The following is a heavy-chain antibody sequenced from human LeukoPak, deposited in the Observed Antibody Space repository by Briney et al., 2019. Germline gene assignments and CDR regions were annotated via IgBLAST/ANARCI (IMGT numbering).Heavy chain of an antibody. CDR2: INHSGST. V-gene: IGHV4-34*01. CDR1: GGSFSGYY. CDR3: ARSRQAPFDY. J-gene: IGHJ4*02. Sequence: PSETLSLTCAVCGGSFSGYYWSWIRQPPGKGLEWIGEINHSGSTNYNPSLKSRVTISVDTSKNQFSLKLSSVTAADTAVYYCARSRQAPFDYWGQGTLVTVSS.